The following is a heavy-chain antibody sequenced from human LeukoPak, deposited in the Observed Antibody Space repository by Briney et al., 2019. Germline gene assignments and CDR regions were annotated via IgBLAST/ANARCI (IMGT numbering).Heavy chain of an antibody. D-gene: IGHD4/OR15-4a*01. Sequence: PGGSLRLSCAASGFTFSSYAMSWVRQAPGKGLEWVSTISGSGGRPISGRGGSTYYADSVKGRCTISRDNSKNTLYLEMNRLRAEDTAVFYCAFSKGDNGGAFDIWGQGTMVTVSS. CDR2: ISGSGGRPISGRGGST. CDR3: AFSKGDNGGAFDI. V-gene: IGHV3-23*01. J-gene: IGHJ3*02. CDR1: GFTFSSYA.